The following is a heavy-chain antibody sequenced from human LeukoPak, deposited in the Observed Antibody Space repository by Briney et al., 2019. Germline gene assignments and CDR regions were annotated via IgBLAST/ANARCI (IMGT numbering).Heavy chain of an antibody. CDR3: ARGVTYYYDSSGFDFDY. J-gene: IGHJ4*02. Sequence: ASVKVSCKASGYTFINYAMHWVRQAPGQRLEWMGWINAGNGNTKYSQKFQGRVTITRDTSASTAYMELSSLRSEDTAVYYCARGVTYYYDSSGFDFDYWGQGTLVTVSS. V-gene: IGHV1-3*01. CDR1: GYTFINYA. D-gene: IGHD3-22*01. CDR2: INAGNGNT.